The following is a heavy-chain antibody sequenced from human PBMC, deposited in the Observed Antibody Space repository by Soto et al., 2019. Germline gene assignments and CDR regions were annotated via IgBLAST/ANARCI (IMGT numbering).Heavy chain of an antibody. D-gene: IGHD2-15*01. CDR2: INPSGGST. CDR1: GYTFTSYY. J-gene: IGHJ6*02. CDR3: ARDRGNCSGGSCYSFIYYYYGMDV. V-gene: IGHV1-46*01. Sequence: ASVKVSCKASGYTFTSYYMHWVRQAPGQGLEWMGIINPSGGSTSYAQKFQGRVTMTRDTSTSTVYMELSSLRSEDTAVYYCARDRGNCSGGSCYSFIYYYYGMDVWGQGTTVTVSS.